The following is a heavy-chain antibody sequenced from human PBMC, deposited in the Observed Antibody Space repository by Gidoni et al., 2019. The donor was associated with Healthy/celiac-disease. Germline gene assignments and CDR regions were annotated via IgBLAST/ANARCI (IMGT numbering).Heavy chain of an antibody. CDR1: GGSPSSSRYY. CDR3: ARHRGRWAAAGISYYYGMDV. J-gene: IGHJ6*02. CDR2: IYFSGSP. V-gene: IGHV4-39*01. D-gene: IGHD6-13*01. Sequence: QLQLHESGPGLVKPSETLSLTCTVAGGSPSSSRYYWGWVRQPPGKGLEWIGGIYFSGSPYDNPSLKSRVIIYEDTSKSQFSLKLGSVTAADTAVYYWARHRGRWAAAGISYYYGMDVWGQGTTVTVSS.